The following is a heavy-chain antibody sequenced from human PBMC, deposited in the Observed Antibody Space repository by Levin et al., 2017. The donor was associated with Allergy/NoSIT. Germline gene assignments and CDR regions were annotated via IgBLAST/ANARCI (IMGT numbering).Heavy chain of an antibody. V-gene: IGHV3-21*01. Sequence: ETLSLTCAASGFSFSTYYMNWVRQPPGKGLEWVSSIAGSSGYIYYADSVKGRLTISRDNAKNSLYLQMNSLRAEDTAVYYCARGNDYGDYVLDYWGQGTLVTVSS. CDR2: IAGSSGYI. CDR1: GFSFSTYY. CDR3: ARGNDYGDYVLDY. D-gene: IGHD4-17*01. J-gene: IGHJ4*02.